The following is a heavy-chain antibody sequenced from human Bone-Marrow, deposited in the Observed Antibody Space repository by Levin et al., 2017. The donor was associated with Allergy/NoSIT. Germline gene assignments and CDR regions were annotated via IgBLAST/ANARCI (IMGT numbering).Heavy chain of an antibody. J-gene: IGHJ6*02. D-gene: IGHD4-17*01. Sequence: PGGSLRLSCAASGFTFSSYGMHWVRQAPGKGLEWVAVIWYDGSNKYYADSVKGRFTISRDNSKNTLYLQMNSLRAEDTAVYYCARDYSGPTVTTRFRYYYYGMDVWGQGTTVTVSS. CDR1: GFTFSSYG. CDR2: IWYDGSNK. CDR3: ARDYSGPTVTTRFRYYYYGMDV. V-gene: IGHV3-33*01.